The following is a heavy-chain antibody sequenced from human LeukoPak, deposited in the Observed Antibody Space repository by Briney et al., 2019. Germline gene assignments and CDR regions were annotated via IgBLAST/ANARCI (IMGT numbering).Heavy chain of an antibody. V-gene: IGHV5-51*01. D-gene: IGHD3-16*02. CDR3: ARLAASMITFGGVIDVHFDS. Sequence: GESLKISCKGSGYSFTSHWIGWVRQMPGKGLEWMGIIYPGDSDTRYSPSFQGQVTISADKSISTAYLQWSSLKASDTAMYYCARLAASMITFGGVIDVHFDSWGPGTLVTVSS. CDR1: GYSFTSHW. CDR2: IYPGDSDT. J-gene: IGHJ4*02.